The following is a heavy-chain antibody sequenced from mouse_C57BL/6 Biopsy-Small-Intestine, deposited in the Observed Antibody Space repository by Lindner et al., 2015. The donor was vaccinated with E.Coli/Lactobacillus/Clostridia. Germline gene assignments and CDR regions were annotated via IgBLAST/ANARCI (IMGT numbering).Heavy chain of an antibody. CDR2: IRSKSNNYAT. CDR1: GFSFNTYA. CDR3: VSSNYYWYFDV. D-gene: IGHD2-5*01. J-gene: IGHJ1*03. Sequence: VQLQESGRGLVQPKGSLKLSCAASGFSFNTYAMNWVRQAPGKGLEWVARIRSKSNNYATYYADSVKDRFTISRDDSESMLYLQMNNLKTEDTAMYYCVSSNYYWYFDVWGTGTTVTVSS. V-gene: IGHV10-1*01.